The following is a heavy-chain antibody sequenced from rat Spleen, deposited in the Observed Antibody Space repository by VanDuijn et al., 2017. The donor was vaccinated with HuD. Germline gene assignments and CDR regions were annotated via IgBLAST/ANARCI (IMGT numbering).Heavy chain of an antibody. CDR3: TTRGDGTLLN. Sequence: EVQLVESGGGPVQSGRSLKLSCVASGFTFNNYWMTWIRQAPGKGLEWVASISPSGVGTYYRDSVKGRFTISRDNAKSSLYLQMDSLRSDDTATYYCTTRGDGTLLNWGQGVMVTVSS. J-gene: IGHJ2*01. CDR1: GFTFNNYW. D-gene: IGHD1-12*02. CDR2: ISPSGVGT. V-gene: IGHV5-31*01.